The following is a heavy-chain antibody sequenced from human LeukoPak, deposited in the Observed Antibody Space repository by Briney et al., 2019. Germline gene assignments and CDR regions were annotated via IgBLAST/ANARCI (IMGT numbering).Heavy chain of an antibody. D-gene: IGHD3-10*01. V-gene: IGHV4-59*01. CDR1: GGSIGSYY. Sequence: SETLSLTCTVSGGSIGSYYWSWIRQPPGKGLEWIGYIYYSGSTNYNPSLKSRVTISVDTSKNQFSLKLSSVTAADTAVYYCARRTMVRGVLSYYFDYGAREPWSPSPQ. J-gene: IGHJ4*02. CDR2: IYYSGST. CDR3: ARRTMVRGVLSYYFDY.